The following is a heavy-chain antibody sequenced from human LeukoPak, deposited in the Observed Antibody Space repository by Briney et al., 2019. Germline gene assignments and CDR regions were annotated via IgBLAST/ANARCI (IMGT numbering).Heavy chain of an antibody. Sequence: ASVKVSCKASGYTFTSYGISWVRQAPGQGLEWMGWISAYNGNTNYAQKLQGRVTMTTDTSTSTAYMELSRLRSDDTAVYYCASSPLSTTSFDYWGQGTLVTVSS. J-gene: IGHJ4*02. CDR1: GYTFTSYG. CDR3: ASSPLSTTSFDY. D-gene: IGHD2-2*01. V-gene: IGHV1-18*01. CDR2: ISAYNGNT.